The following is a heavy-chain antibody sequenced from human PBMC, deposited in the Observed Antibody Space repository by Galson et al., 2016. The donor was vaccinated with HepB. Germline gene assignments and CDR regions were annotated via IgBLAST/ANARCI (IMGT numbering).Heavy chain of an antibody. V-gene: IGHV3-7*03. CDR2: INEDGGDT. J-gene: IGHJ6*02. CDR1: GFTLENYW. CDR3: ARRLRDGMDV. Sequence: SLRLSCAASGFTLENYWMSWVRQAPGKAPEWVANINEDGGDTYYVSSVKGRFTISRDNAKNSLYLRMSSLRVEDTALYYCARRLRDGMDVWGQGTAVSVS.